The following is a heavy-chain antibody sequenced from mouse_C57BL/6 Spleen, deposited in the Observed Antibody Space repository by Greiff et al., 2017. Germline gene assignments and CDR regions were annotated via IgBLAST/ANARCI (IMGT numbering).Heavy chain of an antibody. CDR2: ILPGSGST. J-gene: IGHJ2*03. CDR3: ARFGEDSSGWRN. CDR1: GYKFTGYW. Sequence: VQLQQSGAELMKPGASVQLSCKATGYKFTGYWIEWVKQRPGHGLEWIGEILPGSGSTTYNEKFKGTATFPAYTSSNTSYMQLSSPTTVDSAIYYCARFGEDSSGWRNRGQGTRRTVS. V-gene: IGHV1-9*01. D-gene: IGHD3-2*02.